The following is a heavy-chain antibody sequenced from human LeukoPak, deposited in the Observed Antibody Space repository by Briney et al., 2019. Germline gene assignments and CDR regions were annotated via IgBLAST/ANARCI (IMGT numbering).Heavy chain of an antibody. Sequence: GGSLRLSCAASGFTFSNAWMSWVRQAPGKGLEWVGRIKSKTDGGTTDYTAPVKGRFTISRDDSKNTLYLQMNSLKTEDTAVYYCAKEGSSSWHHFDYWGQGTLVTVSS. CDR2: IKSKTDGGTT. J-gene: IGHJ4*02. V-gene: IGHV3-15*01. CDR3: AKEGSSSWHHFDY. CDR1: GFTFSNAW. D-gene: IGHD6-13*01.